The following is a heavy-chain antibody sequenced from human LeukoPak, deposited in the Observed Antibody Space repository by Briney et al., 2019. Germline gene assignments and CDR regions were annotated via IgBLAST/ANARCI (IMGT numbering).Heavy chain of an antibody. CDR3: ARSGYYYDSSGSDY. D-gene: IGHD3-22*01. V-gene: IGHV1-69*05. J-gene: IGHJ4*02. CDR2: IIPIFGTA. CDR1: GGTFSSYA. Sequence: GASVKVSCKASGGTFSSYAIRWVRQAPGQGLEWMGGIIPIFGTANYAQKLQGRVTMTTDTSTSTAYMELRSLRSDDTAVYYCARSGYYYDSSGSDYWGQGTLVTVSS.